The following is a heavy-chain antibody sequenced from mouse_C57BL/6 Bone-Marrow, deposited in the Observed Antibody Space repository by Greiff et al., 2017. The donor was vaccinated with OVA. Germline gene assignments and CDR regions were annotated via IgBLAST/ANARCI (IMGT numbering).Heavy chain of an antibody. CDR1: GYTFTSYD. J-gene: IGHJ3*01. CDR2: IYPRAGST. Sequence: QVQLQQSGPELVKPGASVKLSCKASGYTFTSYDINWVKQRPGQGLEWIGWIYPRAGSTKYNEKFKGKATLTVDTSSSTAYMELHSLTSEDSAVYFCAREEFAYWGQGTLVTVSA. V-gene: IGHV1-85*01. CDR3: AREEFAY.